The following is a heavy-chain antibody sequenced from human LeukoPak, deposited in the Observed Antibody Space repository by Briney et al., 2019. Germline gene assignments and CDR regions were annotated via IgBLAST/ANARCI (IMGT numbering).Heavy chain of an antibody. CDR2: IYYSGST. J-gene: IGHJ4*02. Sequence: SETLSLTCTVSGGSISSGDYYWSWIRQPPGKGLEWIGYIYYSGSTYYNPSLKSRVAISVDTSKNQFSLKLSSVTAADTAVYYCAREAYSSGWPYFDYWGQGTLVTVSS. CDR1: GGSISSGDYY. D-gene: IGHD6-19*01. CDR3: AREAYSSGWPYFDY. V-gene: IGHV4-30-4*01.